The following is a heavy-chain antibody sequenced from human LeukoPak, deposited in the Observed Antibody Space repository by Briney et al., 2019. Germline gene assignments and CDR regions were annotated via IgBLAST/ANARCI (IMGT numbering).Heavy chain of an antibody. D-gene: IGHD3-9*01. CDR1: GFTFDDYA. CDR3: AKDKNYDILTGNTFDP. V-gene: IGHV3-9*01. Sequence: PGGSLRLSCAASGFTFDDYAMHWVRQAPGKGLEWVSGISWNSGSIGYADSVKGRFTISRDNAKNSLYLQMNSLRAEDTALYYCAKDKNYDILTGNTFDPWGQGTLVTVSS. J-gene: IGHJ5*02. CDR2: ISWNSGSI.